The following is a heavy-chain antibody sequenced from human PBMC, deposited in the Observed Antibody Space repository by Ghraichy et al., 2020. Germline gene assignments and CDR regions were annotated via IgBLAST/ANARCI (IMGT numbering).Heavy chain of an antibody. J-gene: IGHJ4*02. CDR1: GFTFSSYA. V-gene: IGHV3-23*01. CDR3: AKDAAGLGGTTVTTDYFDY. CDR2: ISGSGGST. D-gene: IGHD4-17*01. Sequence: AGSLRLSCAASGFTFSSYAMSWVRQAPGKGLEWVSAISGSGGSTYYADSVKGRFTISRDNSKNTLYLQMNSLRAEDTAVYYCAKDAAGLGGTTVTTDYFDYWGQGTLVTVSS.